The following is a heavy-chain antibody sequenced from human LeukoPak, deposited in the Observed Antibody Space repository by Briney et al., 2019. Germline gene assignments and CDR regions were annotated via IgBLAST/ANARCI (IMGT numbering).Heavy chain of an antibody. CDR1: GGSISSYY. J-gene: IGHJ4*02. Sequence: SETLSLTCTVSGGSISSYYWSWIRQPPGKGLEWIGYIYYSGSTNYNPSLKSRVTISVDTSKNQFSLKLSSVTAADTAVYYCARYTYSYGFQWGQGTLVTVSS. CDR3: ARYTYSYGFQ. V-gene: IGHV4-59*01. D-gene: IGHD5-18*01. CDR2: IYYSGST.